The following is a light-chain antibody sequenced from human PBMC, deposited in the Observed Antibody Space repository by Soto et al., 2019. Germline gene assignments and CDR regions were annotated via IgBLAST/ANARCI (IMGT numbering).Light chain of an antibody. Sequence: TLSLYKGERATLSCRASRSLASSYLAWYQHKPGQAPRLLIYAASRRATGIPDTFIGSGSGTDFPLTISRLEPDDSAICDRPAVYRLLLYTF. V-gene: IGKV3D-20*02. CDR3: PAVYRLLLYT. CDR2: AAS. CDR1: RSLASSY. J-gene: IGKJ2*01.